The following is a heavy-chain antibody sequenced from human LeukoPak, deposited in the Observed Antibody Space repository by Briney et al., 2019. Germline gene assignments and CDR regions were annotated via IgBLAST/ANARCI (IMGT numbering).Heavy chain of an antibody. D-gene: IGHD3-10*01. CDR2: MSPDGNKK. Sequence: PGGSLRLSCAAPGSPFSDYNMHWVRQAPGKGLDWVALMSPDGNKKYYADSVKGRFTISRNNSKNTVDLQLNSLRAEDTAVYYCARDLIGRYTFDYCGQGTLVTVSS. CDR3: ARDLIGRYTFDY. J-gene: IGHJ4*02. V-gene: IGHV3-30-3*01. CDR1: GSPFSDYN.